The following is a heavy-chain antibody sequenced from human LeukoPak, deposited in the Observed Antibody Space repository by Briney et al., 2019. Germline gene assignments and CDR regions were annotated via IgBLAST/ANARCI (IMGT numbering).Heavy chain of an antibody. D-gene: IGHD5-18*01. Sequence: GGSLRLSCAASGFTFSSYGMHWVRQAPGKGLEWVSSISSSSSYIYYADSVKGRFTISRDNAKNSLYLQMNSLRAEDTAVYYCAPAAYGYGSIDYWGQGTLVTVSS. CDR3: APAAYGYGSIDY. CDR2: ISSSSSYI. J-gene: IGHJ4*02. V-gene: IGHV3-21*01. CDR1: GFTFSSYG.